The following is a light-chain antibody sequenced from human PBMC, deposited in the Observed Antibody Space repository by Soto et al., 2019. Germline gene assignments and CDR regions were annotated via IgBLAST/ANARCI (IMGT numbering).Light chain of an antibody. CDR1: ESVTSS. Sequence: IVMTQSPATLSVSPGGRATLSCRASESVTSSLAWYQQKPGQPPRLLIYAASTRATDVPARFSGGGSETEFTLTISSLQSEDFAVYYCQQYGSSPLTFGGGTKV. V-gene: IGKV3-15*01. CDR2: AAS. J-gene: IGKJ4*01. CDR3: QQYGSSPLT.